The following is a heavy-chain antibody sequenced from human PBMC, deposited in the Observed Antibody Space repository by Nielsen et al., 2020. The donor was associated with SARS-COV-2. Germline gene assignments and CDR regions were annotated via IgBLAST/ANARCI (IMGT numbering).Heavy chain of an antibody. V-gene: IGHV3-9*01. CDR3: ARGPITFGGVIVPFDY. CDR2: ISWNSGSI. J-gene: IGHJ4*02. D-gene: IGHD3-16*02. CDR1: GFTFDDYA. Sequence: GGSLRLSCAASGFTFDDYAMHWVRQAPGKGLEWVSGISWNSGSIGYADSVKGRFTISRDNAKNSLYLQMNSLRAEDTALYYCARGPITFGGVIVPFDYWGQGTLVTVSS.